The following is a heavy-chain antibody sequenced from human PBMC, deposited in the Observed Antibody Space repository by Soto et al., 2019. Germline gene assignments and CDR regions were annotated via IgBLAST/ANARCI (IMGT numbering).Heavy chain of an antibody. CDR1: GGTFSSYT. Sequence: QVQLVQSGAEVKKPGSSVKVSCKASGGTFSSYTISWVRQAPGQGLEWMGRIIPILGIANYAQKFQGRVTITAHKSKSTVYMELRSLRSEHTAVYYCAREVSTVTPSWYFDLWGRCTLVTVSS. CDR3: AREVSTVTPSWYFDL. CDR2: IIPILGIA. V-gene: IGHV1-69*08. D-gene: IGHD4-17*01. J-gene: IGHJ2*01.